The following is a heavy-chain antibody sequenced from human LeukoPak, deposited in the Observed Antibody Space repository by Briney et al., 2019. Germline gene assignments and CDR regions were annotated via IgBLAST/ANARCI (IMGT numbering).Heavy chain of an antibody. Sequence: PSETLSLTCTVSGGSISSYYWSWIRQPPGKGLEWIAYISDIESINYNPSLKSRVTISLDTSKNQFPLKLSSVTAADTAVYYCAGHHPRNTVDFWGQGTLVTVSS. D-gene: IGHD2-8*02. CDR3: AGHHPRNTVDF. CDR2: ISDIESI. J-gene: IGHJ4*02. CDR1: GGSISSYY. V-gene: IGHV4-59*08.